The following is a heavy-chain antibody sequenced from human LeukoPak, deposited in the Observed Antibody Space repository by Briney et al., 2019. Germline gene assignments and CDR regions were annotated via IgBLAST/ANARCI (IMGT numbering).Heavy chain of an antibody. CDR1: GFTFSSYG. Sequence: PGGSLRLSCAASGFTFSSYGMHWVRQAPGKGLEWVAVISYDGSNKYYADSVKGRFTISRDNSKNTLYLQMNSLRAEDTAVYYCAKDLYHYFDYWGQGTLVTVSS. CDR2: ISYDGSNK. V-gene: IGHV3-30*18. CDR3: AKDLYHYFDY. D-gene: IGHD3-16*02. J-gene: IGHJ4*02.